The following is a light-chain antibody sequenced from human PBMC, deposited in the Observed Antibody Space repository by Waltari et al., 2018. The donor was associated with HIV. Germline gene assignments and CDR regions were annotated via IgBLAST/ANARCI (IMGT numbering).Light chain of an antibody. V-gene: IGLV2-23*01. Sequence: HSALTQPASVSGSPGQSLTISCTGTSSDDGSYNLVSWYQQNPGKAPKLMIYEDSKRPSGVSNRFSGSKSANTASLTISGLEAEDEADYYCCSYAGSSTTVLFGGGTKLTVL. CDR3: CSYAGSSTTVL. CDR1: SSDDGSYNL. CDR2: EDS. J-gene: IGLJ2*01.